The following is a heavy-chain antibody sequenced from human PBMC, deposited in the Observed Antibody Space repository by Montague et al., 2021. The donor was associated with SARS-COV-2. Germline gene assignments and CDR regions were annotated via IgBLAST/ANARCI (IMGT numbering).Heavy chain of an antibody. CDR1: GGSFSDYF. CDR3: ARGRQHFNMIVVVMTGGEYYFDY. Sequence: SETLSLTCAVYGGSFSDYFWTWIRQPPGKGLEWIGEINHRGTSNYNPSLKSRVSISVYTSKNQFSLYLRSVTAADTAVYYCARGRQHFNMIVVVMTGGEYYFDYWGQGTLVTVSS. V-gene: IGHV4-34*01. CDR2: INHRGTS. J-gene: IGHJ4*02. D-gene: IGHD3-22*01.